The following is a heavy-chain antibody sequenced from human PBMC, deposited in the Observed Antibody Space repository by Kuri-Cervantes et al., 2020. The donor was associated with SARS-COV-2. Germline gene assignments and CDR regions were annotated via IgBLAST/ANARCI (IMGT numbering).Heavy chain of an antibody. CDR3: ARAGSYLDAFDI. J-gene: IGHJ3*02. D-gene: IGHD1-26*01. Sequence: SETLSLTCTVSGGSISSGGYYWSWIRQPPGKGLEWIGSIYHSGSTYYNPSLKSRVTISVDTSKNQFSLKLSSVTAADTAVYYCARAGSYLDAFDIWGQGTMVTISS. CDR2: IYHSGST. CDR1: GGSISSGGYY. V-gene: IGHV4-30-2*03.